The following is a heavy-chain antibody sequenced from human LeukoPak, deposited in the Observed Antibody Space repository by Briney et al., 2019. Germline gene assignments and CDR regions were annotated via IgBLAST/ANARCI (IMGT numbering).Heavy chain of an antibody. J-gene: IGHJ4*02. Sequence: GRSLRLSCAASGFTFSSYAMHWVRQAPGKGLEWVAVISYDGSNKYYADSVKGRFTISRDNSKNTLYLQMNSLRAEDTAVYYCARETGGRFDYWGQGTLVTVSS. CDR1: GFTFSSYA. CDR2: ISYDGSNK. V-gene: IGHV3-30-3*01. D-gene: IGHD2-15*01. CDR3: ARETGGRFDY.